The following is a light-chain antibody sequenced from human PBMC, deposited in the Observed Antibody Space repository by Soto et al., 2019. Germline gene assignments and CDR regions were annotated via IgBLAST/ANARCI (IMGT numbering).Light chain of an antibody. J-gene: IGKJ4*01. V-gene: IGKV2-28*01. Sequence: DTVLTQSPHSLTVTPGEAASISCRSSQSLLYSDGHNYLDWYLQKPGQSPQLLIYLASTRASGVPDRFSGSGAGTYFPLKISRVAAADVGFYYCMQSRQAVAFGGGTKVEI. CDR1: QSLLYSDGHNY. CDR3: MQSRQAVA. CDR2: LAS.